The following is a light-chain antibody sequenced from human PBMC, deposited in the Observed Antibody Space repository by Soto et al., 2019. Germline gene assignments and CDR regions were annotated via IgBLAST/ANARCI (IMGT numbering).Light chain of an antibody. CDR1: RSNIGRNT. CDR2: TSN. J-gene: IGLJ2*01. CDR3: AAWDDSLNVVV. V-gene: IGLV1-44*01. Sequence: QAVVTQPPSASGTPGQTVTISCSGSRSNIGRNTLNWYQQFPGTAPQLLISTSNHRPSGVRDRFSGSKSGTSASLAISGLQSDDEADYYCAAWDDSLNVVVFGGGTQLTVL.